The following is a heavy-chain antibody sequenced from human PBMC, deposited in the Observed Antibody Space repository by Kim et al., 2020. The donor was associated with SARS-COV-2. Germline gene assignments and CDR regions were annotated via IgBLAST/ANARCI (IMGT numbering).Heavy chain of an antibody. CDR3: ARMGQGYCSSTSCPNWFDT. Sequence: GESLKISCKGSGYSFTSYWIGWVRQMPGKGLEWMGIIYPGDSDTRYSPSFQGQVTISADKSISTAYLQWSSLKASDTAMYYCARMGQGYCSSTSCPNWFDTWGQGTLVTVSS. CDR2: IYPGDSDT. CDR1: GYSFTSYW. D-gene: IGHD2-2*01. J-gene: IGHJ5*02. V-gene: IGHV5-51*01.